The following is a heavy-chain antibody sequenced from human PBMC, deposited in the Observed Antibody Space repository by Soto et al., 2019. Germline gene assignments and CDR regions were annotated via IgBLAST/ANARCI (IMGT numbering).Heavy chain of an antibody. CDR3: ARHGVLVDMGTNFPSPNFPY. V-gene: IGHV4-59*08. Sequence: SETLSLTCTVSGGSISSYYWSWIRQPPGKGLEWIGYIYYSGSTNYNPSLKSRVTISVDTSKNQFSLKLSSVTAADTAVYYCARHGVLVDMGTNFPSPNFPYLGQGPLVTVSS. CDR2: IYYSGST. J-gene: IGHJ4*02. CDR1: GGSISSYY. D-gene: IGHD1-1*01.